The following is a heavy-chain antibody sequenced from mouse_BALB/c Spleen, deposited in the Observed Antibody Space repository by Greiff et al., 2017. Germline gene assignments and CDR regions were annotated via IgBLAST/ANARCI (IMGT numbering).Heavy chain of an antibody. CDR1: GYAFSSSW. CDR2: IYPGDGDT. J-gene: IGHJ4*01. D-gene: IGHD1-1*01. CDR3: APTVSYAMDY. Sequence: QVQLKQSGPELVKPGASVKISCKASGYAFSSSWMNWVKQRPGQGLEWIGRIYPGDGDTNYNGKFKGKATLTADKSSSTAYMQLSSLTSVDSAVYFCAPTVSYAMDYWGQGTSVTVSS. V-gene: IGHV1-82*01.